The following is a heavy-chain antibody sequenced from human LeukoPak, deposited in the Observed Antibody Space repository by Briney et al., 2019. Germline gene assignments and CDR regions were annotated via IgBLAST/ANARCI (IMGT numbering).Heavy chain of an antibody. CDR1: GFTFSKYI. Sequence: GGSLRLSCADSGFTFSKYIMNWVRQAPGKGLEWVSSITNSSSYVYYADSVKGRFTSSRDNAKNSLYLQMNSLRADDTAVYYCARSYDGSGFSDWGQGTLVTVSS. V-gene: IGHV3-21*01. D-gene: IGHD3-3*01. CDR2: ITNSSSYV. CDR3: ARSYDGSGFSD. J-gene: IGHJ4*02.